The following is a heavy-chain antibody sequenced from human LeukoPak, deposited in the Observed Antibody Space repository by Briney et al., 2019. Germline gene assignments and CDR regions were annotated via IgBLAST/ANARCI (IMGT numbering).Heavy chain of an antibody. Sequence: SVNVSCKASGGTFSSYAISWVRQAPGQGLEWMGGIIPIFGTANYAQKFQGRVTITADESTSTAYMELSSLRSEDTAVYYCARSIVVVPAAIHPLDYWGQGTLVTVSS. J-gene: IGHJ4*02. CDR3: ARSIVVVPAAIHPLDY. D-gene: IGHD2-2*01. CDR1: GGTFSSYA. V-gene: IGHV1-69*01. CDR2: IIPIFGTA.